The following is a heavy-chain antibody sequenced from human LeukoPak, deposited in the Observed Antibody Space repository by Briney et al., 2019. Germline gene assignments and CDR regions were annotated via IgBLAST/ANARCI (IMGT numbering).Heavy chain of an antibody. J-gene: IGHJ2*01. Sequence: GGSLRLSCAASGFTFTTYATSWVRQAPGKGLEWVSTISGSGGSTYYADSVKGRFTISRDNSKNTLYLQMNILGAEDPAVYYCAKCRGGVVGSWYFDFWGRGTLVTVSS. CDR2: ISGSGGST. D-gene: IGHD3-10*01. CDR1: GFTFTTYA. CDR3: AKCRGGVVGSWYFDF. V-gene: IGHV3-23*01.